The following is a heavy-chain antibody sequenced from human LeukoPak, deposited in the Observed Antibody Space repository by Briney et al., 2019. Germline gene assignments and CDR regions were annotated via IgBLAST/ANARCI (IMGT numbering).Heavy chain of an antibody. CDR2: INHSGST. V-gene: IGHV4-34*01. CDR3: ARARQLPLKNQYYFDY. D-gene: IGHD1-14*01. CDR1: GGSFSGYY. Sequence: SETLSLTCAVYGGSFSGYYWSWIRQPPGKGLEWIGEINHSGSTNYNPSLKSRVTISVDTSKNQFSLKLSSVTAADTAVYYCARARQLPLKNQYYFDYWGQGTLVTVSP. J-gene: IGHJ4*02.